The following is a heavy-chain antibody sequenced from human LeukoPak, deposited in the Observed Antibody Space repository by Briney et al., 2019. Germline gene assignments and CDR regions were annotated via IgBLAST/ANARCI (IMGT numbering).Heavy chain of an antibody. CDR1: GGSITGHY. Sequence: SSETLSLTCTVSGGSITGHYWSWIRQPPGKGLEWIGYIHYTGSTNYNPSLNSRITMSVDTSKNQFSLKLSSVTAADTAVYYCAREGKTTQYYYYYMDVWGKGTTVTVSS. CDR2: IHYTGST. D-gene: IGHD1-7*01. J-gene: IGHJ6*03. CDR3: AREGKTTQYYYYYMDV. V-gene: IGHV4-59*11.